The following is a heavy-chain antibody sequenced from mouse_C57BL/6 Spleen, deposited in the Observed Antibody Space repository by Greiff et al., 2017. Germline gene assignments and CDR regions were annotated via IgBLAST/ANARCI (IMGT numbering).Heavy chain of an antibody. CDR2: IHPNSGST. D-gene: IGHD1-1*01. J-gene: IGHJ4*01. Sequence: QVQLQQPGAELVKPGASVKLSCKASGYTFTSYWMHWVKQRPGQGLEWIGMIHPNSGSTNYNEKFKSKATLTVDKSSSTAYMQLSSLTSEDSAVYYCARPLYSYNGSSNYAMDYWGQGTSVTVSS. CDR1: GYTFTSYW. CDR3: ARPLYSYNGSSNYAMDY. V-gene: IGHV1-64*01.